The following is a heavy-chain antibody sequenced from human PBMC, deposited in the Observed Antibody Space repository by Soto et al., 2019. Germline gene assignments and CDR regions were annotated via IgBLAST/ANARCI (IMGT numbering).Heavy chain of an antibody. CDR3: ARGVVVVPAAIRPGYSGKWFDP. CDR2: IIPIFGTA. J-gene: IGHJ5*02. Sequence: GASVKVSCKASGGTFSSYAISWVRQAPGQGLEWMGGIIPIFGTANYAQKFQGRVTIHEDESTSTAYMELSSLRSEDTAVYYCARGVVVVPAAIRPGYSGKWFDPWGQGPLVTVSS. D-gene: IGHD2-2*01. CDR1: GGTFSSYA. V-gene: IGHV1-69*13.